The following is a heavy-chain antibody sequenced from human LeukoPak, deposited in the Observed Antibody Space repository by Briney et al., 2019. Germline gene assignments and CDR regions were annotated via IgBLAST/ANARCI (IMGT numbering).Heavy chain of an antibody. D-gene: IGHD3-9*01. CDR2: ISYDGSNK. CDR1: GFTFSSYG. J-gene: IGHJ4*02. V-gene: IGHV3-30*18. Sequence: GRSLRLSCAASGFTFSSYGMHWVRQAPGKGLERVAVISYDGSNKYYADSVKDRFTISRDNSKNKLYLQKNSLRAEDTAVYYCEKVPLRYFAWLPFVYWGQGALVTVSS. CDR3: EKVPLRYFAWLPFVY.